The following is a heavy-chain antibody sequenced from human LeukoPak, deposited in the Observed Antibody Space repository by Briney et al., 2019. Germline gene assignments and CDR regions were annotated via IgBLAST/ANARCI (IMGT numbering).Heavy chain of an antibody. D-gene: IGHD4-17*01. V-gene: IGHV4-59*02. Sequence: SEILSLTCTLSGGSVSGYYWSWLRQPPGKGLEWIGYTYSSGSTTYNPSLKSRVTISLDTSKNQFSLKLTSVTAAATAVYHCARGANHGDSGLDVFDIWGQGTMVTVSS. CDR2: TYSSGST. CDR1: GGSVSGYY. J-gene: IGHJ3*02. CDR3: ARGANHGDSGLDVFDI.